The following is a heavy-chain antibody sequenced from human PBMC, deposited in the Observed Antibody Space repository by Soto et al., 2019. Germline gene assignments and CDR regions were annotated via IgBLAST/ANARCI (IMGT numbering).Heavy chain of an antibody. CDR1: GFTFSSYA. V-gene: IGHV3-30-3*01. Sequence: GGSLRLSCAASGFTFSSYAMHWVRQAPGKGLEWVAVISYDGSNKYYADSVKGRFTISRDNSKNTLYLQMNSLRAEDTAVYYCAREIRPHDRGNYGMDVWGQGTTVTVSS. J-gene: IGHJ6*02. CDR3: AREIRPHDRGNYGMDV. D-gene: IGHD6-6*01. CDR2: ISYDGSNK.